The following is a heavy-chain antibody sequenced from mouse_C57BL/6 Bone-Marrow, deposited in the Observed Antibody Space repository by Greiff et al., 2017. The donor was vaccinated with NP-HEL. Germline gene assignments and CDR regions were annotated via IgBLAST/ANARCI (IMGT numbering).Heavy chain of an antibody. CDR3: ARNCVGDY. Sequence: QVQLQQPGAELVKPGASVKLSCKASGYTFTSYWMQWVKQRPGQGLEWIGEIDPSDSYTNYNQKFKGKATLTVDTSSSTAYMQLSSLTSEDSAVYYCARNCVGDYWGQGTTLTVSS. CDR1: GYTFTSYW. V-gene: IGHV1-50*01. D-gene: IGHD4-1*01. CDR2: IDPSDSYT. J-gene: IGHJ2*01.